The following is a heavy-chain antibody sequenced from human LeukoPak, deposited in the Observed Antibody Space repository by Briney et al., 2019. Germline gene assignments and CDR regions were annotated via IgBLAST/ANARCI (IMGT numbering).Heavy chain of an antibody. Sequence: ASVTVSCKASGGTFSSYAISWVRQAPGQGLEWMGRIIPIFGIANYAQKFQGRVTITADKSTSTAYMELSSLRSEDTAVYYCARESEQQLVDYWGQGTLVTVSS. D-gene: IGHD6-13*01. V-gene: IGHV1-69*04. CDR2: IIPIFGIA. CDR1: GGTFSSYA. CDR3: ARESEQQLVDY. J-gene: IGHJ4*02.